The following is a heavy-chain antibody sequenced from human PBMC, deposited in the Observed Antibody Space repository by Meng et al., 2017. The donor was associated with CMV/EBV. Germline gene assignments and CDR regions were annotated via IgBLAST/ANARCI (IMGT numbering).Heavy chain of an antibody. Sequence: SGFTFSSCSMEWVRQSPGKGLEWVSSITSSSNYIYYADSVKGRFTISRDNAKNALYLQMNSLRAEDTGVYYCARGEYYYESSGTDYWGQGTLVTVSS. J-gene: IGHJ4*02. D-gene: IGHD3-22*01. V-gene: IGHV3-21*01. CDR1: GFTFSSCS. CDR2: ITSSSNYI. CDR3: ARGEYYYESSGTDY.